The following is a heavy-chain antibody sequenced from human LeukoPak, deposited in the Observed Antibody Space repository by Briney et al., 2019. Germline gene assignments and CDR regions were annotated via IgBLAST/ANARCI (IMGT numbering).Heavy chain of an antibody. CDR1: GYSISSGYY. CDR3: ARVVAAAGNYFDY. D-gene: IGHD6-13*01. V-gene: IGHV4-38-2*01. J-gene: IGHJ4*02. CDR2: IYHSGST. Sequence: PSETLSLTCAVSGYSISSGYYCGWIRQPPGKGLEWIGSIYHSGSTYYNPSLKSRVTISVDTSKNQFSLKLSSVTAADTAVYYCARVVAAAGNYFDYWGQGTLVTVSS.